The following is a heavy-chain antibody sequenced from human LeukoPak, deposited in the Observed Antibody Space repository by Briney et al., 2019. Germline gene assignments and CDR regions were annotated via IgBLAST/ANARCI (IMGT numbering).Heavy chain of an antibody. CDR2: FYISGST. V-gene: IGHV4-4*07. J-gene: IGHJ4*02. D-gene: IGHD5-18*01. Sequence: SETLSLTCTVSGGSISSYYWSWIRQPAGKGPEWIGRFYISGSTNYNPSLKSRVTISVDTSKNQFSLKLSSVTAADTAVYYCARHVFRLRGYSYGHFDYWGQGTLVTVSS. CDR1: GGSISSYY. CDR3: ARHVFRLRGYSYGHFDY.